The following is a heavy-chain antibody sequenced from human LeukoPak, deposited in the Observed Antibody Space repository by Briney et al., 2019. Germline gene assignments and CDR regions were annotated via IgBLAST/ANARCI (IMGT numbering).Heavy chain of an antibody. CDR2: IDYSGST. Sequence: SETLSLTCTVSGASISSYYWSWVRQPPGKGLEWIGYIDYSGSTNYTPSLKSRVTISVDTSKNQFSLKLSSVTAADTALYYCAREAWVSGDSKYRYYGIDVWGQGTTVTVSS. D-gene: IGHD4-17*01. CDR3: AREAWVSGDSKYRYYGIDV. J-gene: IGHJ6*02. V-gene: IGHV4-59*01. CDR1: GASISSYY.